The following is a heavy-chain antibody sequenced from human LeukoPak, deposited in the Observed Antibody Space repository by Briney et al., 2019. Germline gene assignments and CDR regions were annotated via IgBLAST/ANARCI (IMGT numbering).Heavy chain of an antibody. J-gene: IGHJ3*02. D-gene: IGHD3-22*01. CDR1: GGSFSGYY. Sequence: SETLSLTCAVYGGSFSGYYWSWIRQPPGKGLEWIGEIYHSGSTNYNPSLKSRVTISVDKSKNQFSLRLSSVTAADTAVYFCARGPYSYDSSGAFDIWGQGTMVTVSS. V-gene: IGHV4-34*01. CDR3: ARGPYSYDSSGAFDI. CDR2: IYHSGST.